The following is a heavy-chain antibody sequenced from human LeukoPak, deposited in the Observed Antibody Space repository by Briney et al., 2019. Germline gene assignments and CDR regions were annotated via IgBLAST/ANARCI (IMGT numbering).Heavy chain of an antibody. D-gene: IGHD6-13*01. CDR3: ARGESAAAGTSRFDY. CDR1: GFTFSSYA. J-gene: IGHJ4*02. Sequence: GGSLTLSCSASGFTFSSYAMNWVRQAPGKGLEWVSYISSSSSTIYYADSVKGRFTISRDNAKNSVYLQMNSLRAEDTAVYYSARGESAAAGTSRFDYWGQGTLVTVSS. CDR2: ISSSSSTI. V-gene: IGHV3-48*01.